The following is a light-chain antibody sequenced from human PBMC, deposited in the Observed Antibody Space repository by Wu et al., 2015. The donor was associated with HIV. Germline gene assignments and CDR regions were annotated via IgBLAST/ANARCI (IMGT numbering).Light chain of an antibody. Sequence: IQLTQSPSSLSASVGDRVTITCRASQGISSALAWYQQKPRKAPKLLIYDASNLESGVPSRFSGSGSGTDFILTISSLQPEDFATFYCQQFNSYPLTFGGGTKVEIK. CDR2: DAS. J-gene: IGKJ4*01. CDR3: QQFNSYPLT. V-gene: IGKV1-13*02. CDR1: QGISSA.